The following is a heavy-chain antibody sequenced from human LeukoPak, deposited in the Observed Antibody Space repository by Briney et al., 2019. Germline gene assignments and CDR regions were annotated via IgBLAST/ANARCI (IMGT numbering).Heavy chain of an antibody. J-gene: IGHJ2*01. Sequence: SQTLSLTFAISGDSVSSNSAAWNWIRLSPSRGLEWLGRTYYGSKWFNDYAVSVNSPITINADTSKNQFSLQLNSVTPEDTAVYYCARSRNKYFDLWGRGTLVTVSS. V-gene: IGHV6-1*01. CDR1: GDSVSSNSAA. CDR3: ARSRNKYFDL. CDR2: TYYGSKWFN.